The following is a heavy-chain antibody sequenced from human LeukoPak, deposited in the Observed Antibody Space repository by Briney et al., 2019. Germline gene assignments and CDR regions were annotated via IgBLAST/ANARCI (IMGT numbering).Heavy chain of an antibody. CDR3: ARIRYGSSFQVAYYFDY. J-gene: IGHJ4*02. V-gene: IGHV1-18*01. CDR1: GYTFTSYG. Sequence: ASVKVSRKASGYTFTSYGISWVRQAPGQGLEWMGWISAYNGNTNYAQKLQGRVTMTTDTSTSTAYMELRSLRSDDTAVYYCARIRYGSSFQVAYYFDYWGQGTLVTVSS. CDR2: ISAYNGNT. D-gene: IGHD5-24*01.